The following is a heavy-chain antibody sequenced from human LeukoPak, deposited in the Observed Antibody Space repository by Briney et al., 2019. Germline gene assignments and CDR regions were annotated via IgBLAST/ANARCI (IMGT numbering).Heavy chain of an antibody. V-gene: IGHV1-2*02. CDR2: INPNSGGT. CDR3: ARTKARIAARALLEY. J-gene: IGHJ4*02. D-gene: IGHD6-6*01. CDR1: GYTFTGYY. Sequence: GASVKVSCKASGYTFTGYYMHWVRQAPEQGLEWMGWINPNSGGTNYAQKFQGRVTMTRDTSISTAYMELSRLRSDDTAVYYCARTKARIAARALLEYWGQGTLVTVSS.